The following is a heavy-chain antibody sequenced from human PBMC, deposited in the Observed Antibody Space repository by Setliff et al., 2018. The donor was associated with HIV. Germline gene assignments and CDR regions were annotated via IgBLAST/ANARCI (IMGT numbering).Heavy chain of an antibody. CDR2: IYYSGST. Sequence: KPSETLSLTCTVSGDSISDYYWTWIRQPPGKGLEWIGYIYYSGSTNYNPSLKSRVTISVDTSKNQFSLKLTSLTAADTAVYYCARAYDYSNYFHYYMDVWGNGTTVTVSS. V-gene: IGHV4-59*01. CDR1: GDSISDYY. CDR3: ARAYDYSNYFHYYMDV. J-gene: IGHJ6*03. D-gene: IGHD4-4*01.